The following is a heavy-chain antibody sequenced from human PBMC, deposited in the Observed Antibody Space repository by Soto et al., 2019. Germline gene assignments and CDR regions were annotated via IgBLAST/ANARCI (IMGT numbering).Heavy chain of an antibody. V-gene: IGHV4-34*01. D-gene: IGHD3-10*01. Sequence: TSETLSLTCAVYGGSFSGYYWSWIRQPPGKGLEWIGEINHSGSTNYNPSLKSRVTISVDTSKNQFSLKLSSVTAADTAVYYCARAGVITMVRGVIITGYFDYWGQGTLVTVSS. CDR2: INHSGST. CDR3: ARAGVITMVRGVIITGYFDY. J-gene: IGHJ4*02. CDR1: GGSFSGYY.